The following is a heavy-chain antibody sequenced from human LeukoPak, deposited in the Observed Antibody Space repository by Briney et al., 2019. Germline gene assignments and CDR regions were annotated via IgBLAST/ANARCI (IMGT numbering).Heavy chain of an antibody. CDR3: ARGKNTVLVGATNDY. CDR1: GYTFTSYD. J-gene: IGHJ4*02. CDR2: MNPNSGNT. V-gene: IGHV1-8*01. D-gene: IGHD1-26*01. Sequence: GASVKVSCKASGYTFTSYDINWVRQATGQGLEWMGWMNPNSGNTGYAQKFQGRVTMTRNTSISTAYVELSSLRSEDTAVYYCARGKNTVLVGATNDYWGQGTLVTVSS.